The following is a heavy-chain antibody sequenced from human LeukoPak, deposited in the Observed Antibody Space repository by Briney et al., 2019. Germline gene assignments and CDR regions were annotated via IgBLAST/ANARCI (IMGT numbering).Heavy chain of an antibody. J-gene: IGHJ5*02. CDR1: GDSVSSNSVP. CDR3: ARRLTQYDCFDP. CDR2: TYYRSTWYN. Sequence: SQTLSLTCAISGDSVSSNSVPWNWLRQSPSRGLEWLGRTYYRSTWYNDYAVSVRGRITVNPDTSKNQFSLHLNSVTPEDTAVYYCARRLTQYDCFDPWGQGILVTVSS. V-gene: IGHV6-1*01. D-gene: IGHD2-2*01.